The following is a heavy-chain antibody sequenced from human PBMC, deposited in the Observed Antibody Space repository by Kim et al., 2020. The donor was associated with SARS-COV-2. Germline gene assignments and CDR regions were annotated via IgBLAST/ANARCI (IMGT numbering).Heavy chain of an antibody. Sequence: SDPKYSPSLQGQVTISADKSISTAYVQWSSLKASDTAMYYCARWGNWFDPWGQGTLVTVSS. D-gene: IGHD3-16*01. CDR3: ARWGNWFDP. V-gene: IGHV5-51*01. J-gene: IGHJ5*02. CDR2: SDP.